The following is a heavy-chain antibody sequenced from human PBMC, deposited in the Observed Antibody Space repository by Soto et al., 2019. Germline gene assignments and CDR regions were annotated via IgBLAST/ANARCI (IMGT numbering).Heavy chain of an antibody. V-gene: IGHV4-59*01. CDR2: IYYSGTT. CDR1: SGSIRSYY. D-gene: IGHD3-10*01. Sequence: QVQLQESGPRLVKPSETLSLTCTVSSGSIRSYYWSWIRQPPGKELEWIGYIYYSGTTNYNPPLTSRVTSSVDTSKNQFSLELTSVTAADTAVYYCARAGGSRYYFDSWGQGTLVTVSS. CDR3: ARAGGSRYYFDS. J-gene: IGHJ4*02.